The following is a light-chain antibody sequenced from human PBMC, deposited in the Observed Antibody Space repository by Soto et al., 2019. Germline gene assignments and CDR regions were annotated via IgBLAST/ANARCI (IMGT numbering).Light chain of an antibody. CDR3: QQSYSTPRA. CDR2: AAS. Sequence: DIQMTQSPSSLSASVGDRVTITCRASQSISSYLNWYQQKPGKAPKLLIYAASSLHSVVPSRFSGSGSGTDFTLTIRSLQPEDFATYYCQQSYSTPRAFGPGTKVDIK. J-gene: IGKJ3*01. V-gene: IGKV1-39*01. CDR1: QSISSY.